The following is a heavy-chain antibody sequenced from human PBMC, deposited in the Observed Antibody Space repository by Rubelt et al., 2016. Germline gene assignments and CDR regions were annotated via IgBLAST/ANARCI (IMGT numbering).Heavy chain of an antibody. CDR2: TSSNDGTT. V-gene: IGHV1-18*01. J-gene: IGHJ2*01. CDR1: GYTFTNYG. CDR3: ARDGYFDL. Sequence: QVQLVQSGADVKKPGASVKVSCKASGYTFTNYGIAWVRQAPGQGLEWVGWTSSNDGTTNYAQNLKGRVTMTPGKSTSTANMGLRSMRAVDTAVYYWARDGYFDLGGRGTLVTVSS.